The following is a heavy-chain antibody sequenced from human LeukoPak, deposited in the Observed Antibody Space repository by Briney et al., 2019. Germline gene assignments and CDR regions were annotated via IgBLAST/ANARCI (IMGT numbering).Heavy chain of an antibody. V-gene: IGHV1-69*04. CDR3: ARDRSSSWYFDY. CDR2: IIPILGIA. CDR1: GGTFSSYA. J-gene: IGHJ4*02. Sequence: SVKVSCKASGGTFSSYAISRVRQAPGQGLEWMGRIIPILGIANYAQKFQGRVTITADKSTSTAYMELSSLRSEDTAVYYCARDRSSSWYFDYWGQGTLVTVSS. D-gene: IGHD6-13*01.